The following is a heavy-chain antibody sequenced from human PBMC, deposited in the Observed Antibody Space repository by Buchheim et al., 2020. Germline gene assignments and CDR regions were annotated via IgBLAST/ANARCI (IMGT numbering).Heavy chain of an antibody. J-gene: IGHJ4*02. CDR3: ASGSSSSWAF. Sequence: EVQLVESGGGLVQSGGSMRLSYAASGFTFSSYWMSWVRQAPGKGLEWVANIKQDGSEKYYVDSVKGRFIISRDNAKNSLYLKINNLRAEDTAVYYCASGSSSSWAFWGQGTL. D-gene: IGHD6-6*01. CDR1: GFTFSSYW. CDR2: IKQDGSEK. V-gene: IGHV3-7*01.